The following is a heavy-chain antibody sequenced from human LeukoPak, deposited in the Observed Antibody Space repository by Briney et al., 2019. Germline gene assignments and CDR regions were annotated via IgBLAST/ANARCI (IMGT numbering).Heavy chain of an antibody. J-gene: IGHJ4*02. Sequence: GASVKVSCKASGYTFTSYGISWVRQAPGQGLEWMGWINTNTGNPTYAQGFTGRFVFSLDTSVSTAYLQISSLKAEDTAVYYCASLGGPREGGDWDYWGQGTLVTVSS. D-gene: IGHD2-21*01. CDR1: GYTFTSYG. CDR3: ASLGGPREGGDWDY. V-gene: IGHV7-4-1*02. CDR2: INTNTGNP.